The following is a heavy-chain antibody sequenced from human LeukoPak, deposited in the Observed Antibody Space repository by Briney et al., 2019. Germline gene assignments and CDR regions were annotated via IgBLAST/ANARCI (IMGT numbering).Heavy chain of an antibody. CDR2: IIPILGIA. J-gene: IGHJ2*01. CDR3: ARSPTWNAWYFDL. Sequence: SVKVPCKASGGTFSSYTISWVRQAPGQGLEWMGRIIPILGIANYAQKFQGRVTITADKSTSTAYMELSSLRSEDTAVYYCARSPTWNAWYFDLWGRGTLVTVSS. D-gene: IGHD1-1*01. V-gene: IGHV1-69*02. CDR1: GGTFSSYT.